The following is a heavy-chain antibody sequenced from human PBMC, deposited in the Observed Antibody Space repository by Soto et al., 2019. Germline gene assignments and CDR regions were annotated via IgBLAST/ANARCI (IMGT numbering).Heavy chain of an antibody. Sequence: QVQLVQSGAEVKKPGASVKVSCKASGYTFTSYGISWVRQAPGQGLEWMGWISAYNGNTNYAQKLQGRVTMTTDTSTSTAYMELRSLRCDDTAVYYRARQLATVTAHYYYYYYMDVWGKGTTVTVSS. CDR1: GYTFTSYG. D-gene: IGHD4-4*01. J-gene: IGHJ6*03. V-gene: IGHV1-18*01. CDR3: ARQLATVTAHYYYYYYMDV. CDR2: ISAYNGNT.